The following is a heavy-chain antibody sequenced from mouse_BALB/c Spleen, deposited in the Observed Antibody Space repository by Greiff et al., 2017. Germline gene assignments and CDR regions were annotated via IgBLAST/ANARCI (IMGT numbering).Heavy chain of an antibody. V-gene: IGHV2-6-7*01. CDR1: GFSLTGYG. J-gene: IGHJ4*01. Sequence: VQVVESGLGLVAPSQSLSITCTLPGFSLTGYGVNWVRQPSGKGLERLGMIRGDGSTDYISALKSILGISKDNSKSQVVLKMNSLQTDDTARYYCARESLQRGAMDYWGRGTSVNVS. CDR3: ARESLQRGAMDY. CDR2: IRGDGST. D-gene: IGHD6-2*01.